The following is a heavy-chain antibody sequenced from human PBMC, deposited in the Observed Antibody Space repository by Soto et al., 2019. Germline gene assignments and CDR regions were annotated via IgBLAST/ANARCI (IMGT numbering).Heavy chain of an antibody. CDR2: ISSGGSA. Sequence: PGGSLRLSCAASGFTVSSNYMSWVRQAPGKGLDWVSLISSGGSAYYADSVKGRFTISRDTSKNTLSLQMSSLRADDTAVYYCVKGEYYYDSSGYYPFDYWGQGTLVTVSS. J-gene: IGHJ4*02. CDR1: GFTVSSNY. CDR3: VKGEYYYDSSGYYPFDY. D-gene: IGHD3-22*01. V-gene: IGHV3-66*01.